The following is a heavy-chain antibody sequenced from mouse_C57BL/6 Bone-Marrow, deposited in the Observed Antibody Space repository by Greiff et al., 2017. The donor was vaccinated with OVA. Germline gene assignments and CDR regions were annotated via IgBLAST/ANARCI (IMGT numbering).Heavy chain of an antibody. CDR2: IYPRDGST. D-gene: IGHD1-1*01. CDR1: GYTFTDHT. Sequence: VQLQQSDAELVKPGASVKISCKVSGYTFTDHTIHWMKQRPEQGLEWIGYIYPRDGSTKYNEKFKGKATLTADKSSSTAYMQLNSLTSEDSAVYFCAREPFITTVVATGFDYWGQGTTLTVSS. V-gene: IGHV1-78*01. CDR3: AREPFITTVVATGFDY. J-gene: IGHJ2*01.